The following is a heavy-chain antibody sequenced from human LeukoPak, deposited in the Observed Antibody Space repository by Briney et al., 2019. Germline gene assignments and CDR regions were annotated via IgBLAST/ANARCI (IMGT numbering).Heavy chain of an antibody. CDR1: NYSISSDYS. J-gene: IGHJ4*02. CDR2: IYHSGST. Sequence: SETLSLTCTVSNYSISSDYSWGWIRQPPGKGLEWIGSIYHSGSTYYNPSLKSRVIISIDTSKNHFSLKLRSVTAAETALYYCARVEGQRAFDYWGQGTLVTVSS. V-gene: IGHV4-38-2*02. CDR3: ARVEGQRAFDY.